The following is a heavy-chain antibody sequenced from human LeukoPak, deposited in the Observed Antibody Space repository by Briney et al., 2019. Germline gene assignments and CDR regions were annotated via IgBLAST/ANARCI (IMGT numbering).Heavy chain of an antibody. CDR3: AKDSGGFIVVVPAVHFDY. D-gene: IGHD2-2*01. Sequence: GGSLRLSCAASGFTFSSYGMHWVRQAPGKGLEWVAVISYDGSNKYYADSVKGRFTISRDNSKNTLYLRMNSLRAEDTAVYYCAKDSGGFIVVVPAVHFDYWGQGTLVTVSS. J-gene: IGHJ4*02. CDR1: GFTFSSYG. V-gene: IGHV3-30*18. CDR2: ISYDGSNK.